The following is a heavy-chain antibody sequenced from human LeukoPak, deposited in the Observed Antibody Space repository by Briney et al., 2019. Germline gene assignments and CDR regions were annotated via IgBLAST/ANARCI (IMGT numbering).Heavy chain of an antibody. Sequence: GGSLRLSCAATGFAFRHYWMHWVRQAPGKGLVWVSRISSDGTTTTYAESVEGRFTISRDNTEQTLYLQMNSLRAEDTAVYYCARDVGQWFDPWGQGTLVTVSS. CDR1: GFAFRHYW. CDR2: ISSDGTTT. D-gene: IGHD3-10*01. CDR3: ARDVGQWFDP. J-gene: IGHJ5*02. V-gene: IGHV3-74*01.